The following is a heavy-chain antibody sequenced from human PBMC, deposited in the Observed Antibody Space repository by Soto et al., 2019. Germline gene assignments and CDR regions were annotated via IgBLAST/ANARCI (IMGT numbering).Heavy chain of an antibody. CDR3: ASTYLAKDSSGYLDY. J-gene: IGHJ4*02. V-gene: IGHV4-59*01. CDR2: IYYSGST. D-gene: IGHD3-22*01. Sequence: SETLSLTCTVSGGSISSYYWSWIRQPPGKGLEWIGYIYYSGSTNYNPSLKSRVTISVDTSKNQFSLKLSSVTAADTAVYYCASTYLAKDSSGYLDYWGQGTLVTVSS. CDR1: GGSISSYY.